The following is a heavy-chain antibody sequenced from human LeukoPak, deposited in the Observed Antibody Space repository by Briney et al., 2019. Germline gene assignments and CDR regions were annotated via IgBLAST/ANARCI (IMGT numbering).Heavy chain of an antibody. CDR3: ARGRGEMATIKGCAFDI. D-gene: IGHD5-24*01. Sequence: ASVKVSCKASGGPFSSYTINWVRLVPGQGLEWMGRIFPIIDMANYAQKFHGRVTIIADKSTNTAYMELSSLRPEDTAVYYCARGRGEMATIKGCAFDIWGQGIMVTVSS. J-gene: IGHJ3*02. CDR2: IFPIIDMA. V-gene: IGHV1-69*02. CDR1: GGPFSSYT.